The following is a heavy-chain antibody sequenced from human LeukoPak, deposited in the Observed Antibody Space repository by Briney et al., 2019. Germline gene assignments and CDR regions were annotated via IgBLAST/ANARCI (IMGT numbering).Heavy chain of an antibody. V-gene: IGHV3-48*02. D-gene: IGHD6-19*01. CDR2: ISSRSSAI. CDR3: ASNHGSGWYVGEY. Sequence: GGPLRLSCAASGFTFSNYNMNWVRQAPGKGLEWVSYISSRSSAIYYADSVKGRFTISRDNAENSLSLQMNSLRDEDTAVYLCASNHGSGWYVGEYWGQGILVTVSS. CDR1: GFTFSNYN. J-gene: IGHJ4*02.